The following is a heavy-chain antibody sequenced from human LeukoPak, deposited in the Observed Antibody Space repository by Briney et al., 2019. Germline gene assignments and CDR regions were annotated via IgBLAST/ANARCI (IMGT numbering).Heavy chain of an antibody. Sequence: GGSLRLSCAASGFTFSSYAMHWVRQAPGKGLEWVAVISYDGSNKYYADSVKGRFTISRDNSKNTLYLQMNSLRAGDTAVYYCARVTDKYCSSTSCYAGSYFDYWGQGTLVTVSS. CDR3: ARVTDKYCSSTSCYAGSYFDY. J-gene: IGHJ4*02. D-gene: IGHD2-2*01. V-gene: IGHV3-30-3*01. CDR2: ISYDGSNK. CDR1: GFTFSSYA.